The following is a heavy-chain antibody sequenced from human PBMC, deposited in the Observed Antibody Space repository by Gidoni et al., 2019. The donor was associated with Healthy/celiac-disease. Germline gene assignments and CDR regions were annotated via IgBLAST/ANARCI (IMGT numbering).Heavy chain of an antibody. V-gene: IGHV1-69*01. CDR3: ARGGIAVANYYYGMDV. CDR2: IIPICGTA. J-gene: IGHJ6*02. CDR1: GGTFTSSA. D-gene: IGHD6-19*01. Sequence: QLQLVQSGAEVKKPGSAVKVSCKASGGTFTSSAISWVRQAPGQGLEWMGGIIPICGTANYAQKFQGRVTITADESTSTAYMELSSLRSEDTAVYYCARGGIAVANYYYGMDVWGQGTTVTVAS.